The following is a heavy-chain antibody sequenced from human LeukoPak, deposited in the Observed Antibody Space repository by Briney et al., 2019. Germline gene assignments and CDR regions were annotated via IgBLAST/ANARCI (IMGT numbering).Heavy chain of an antibody. Sequence: GGSLRLSCAASGFTFSSYSMNWVRQAPGKGLEWVSYISSGSNTIYYADSVKGRFTISRDNAKNSLYLQMNSLRAEDTAVYYCARVPWFGEPNSGGDSGYWGQGTLVTVS. CDR3: ARVPWFGEPNSGGDSGY. D-gene: IGHD3-10*01. CDR2: ISSGSNTI. V-gene: IGHV3-48*01. J-gene: IGHJ4*02. CDR1: GFTFSSYS.